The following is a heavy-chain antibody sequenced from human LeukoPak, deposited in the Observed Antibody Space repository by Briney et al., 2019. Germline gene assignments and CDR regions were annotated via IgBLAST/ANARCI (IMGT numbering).Heavy chain of an antibody. D-gene: IGHD5-24*01. CDR2: VFFGGQT. J-gene: IGHJ4*02. V-gene: IGHV4-59*02. CDR3: ARGAYADRTGYNLDS. CDR1: GDPVWSYY. Sequence: SEALSLTCSVSGDPVWSYYWTWVRQPPEKGLEWIGYVFFGGQTNYNPSVKSRVTISLDTSRSQFSLNLTSVTAADSAVYYCARGAYADRTGYNLDSWGQGTLVFVSS.